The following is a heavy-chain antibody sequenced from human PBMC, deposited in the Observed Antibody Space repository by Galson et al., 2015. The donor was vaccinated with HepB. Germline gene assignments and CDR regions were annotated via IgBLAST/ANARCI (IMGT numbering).Heavy chain of an antibody. Sequence: SLRLSCAGSGFIFRHHAIAWIRQAPGKGLEWVSGINGRGSTTYYSDAVKGRFSISRDNSKNTVFLQMDNLKVDDTATYYCVKEGAWFGGDWFDPWGQGTLVTV. CDR2: INGRGSTT. CDR1: GFIFRHHA. V-gene: IGHV3-23*01. CDR3: VKEGAWFGGDWFDP. D-gene: IGHD3-16*01. J-gene: IGHJ5*02.